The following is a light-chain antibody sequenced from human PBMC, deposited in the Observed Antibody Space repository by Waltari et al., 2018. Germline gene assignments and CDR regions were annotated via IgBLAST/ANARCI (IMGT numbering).Light chain of an antibody. V-gene: IGKV1-39*01. CDR2: ASS. J-gene: IGKJ4*01. CDR1: QTISSY. CDR3: QQSYSTPLT. Sequence: DIQMTQSPSSLSASIGDRVTITCRASQTISSYLNWDQQKPGKAPKVLIYASSTLRRGVPSRFSCSRSGTDFTLTINSLQPEDFATYYCQQSYSTPLTFCGGTKVEIK.